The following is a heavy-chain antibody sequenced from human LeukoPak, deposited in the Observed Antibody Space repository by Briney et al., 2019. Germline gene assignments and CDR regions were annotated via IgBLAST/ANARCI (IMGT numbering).Heavy chain of an antibody. Sequence: ASVKVSCKASGYTFTNYGINWVRQAPGQGLEWMGWISGYNGNTNYAQKLQGRVTMTTDTSTTTAYMELSRLRSDDTAVYYCARVAAAAGFFDYWGQGTLVTVSS. V-gene: IGHV1-18*01. D-gene: IGHD6-13*01. CDR3: ARVAAAAGFFDY. J-gene: IGHJ4*02. CDR2: ISGYNGNT. CDR1: GYTFTNYG.